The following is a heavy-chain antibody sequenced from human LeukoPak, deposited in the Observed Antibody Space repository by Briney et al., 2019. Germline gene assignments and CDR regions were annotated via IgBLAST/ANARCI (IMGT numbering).Heavy chain of an antibody. J-gene: IGHJ4*02. V-gene: IGHV3-7*01. CDR2: INEDGNKK. CDR3: AKAPGSSSGYYYN. D-gene: IGHD3-22*01. CDR1: GFTFRRYW. Sequence: GGSLRLSCTASGFTFRRYWMSWVRQAPGKGLECVANINEDGNKKYYVDSVKGRFTISRDNSKNTLYLQMNSLRAEDTAVYYCAKAPGSSSGYYYNWGQGTLVTVSS.